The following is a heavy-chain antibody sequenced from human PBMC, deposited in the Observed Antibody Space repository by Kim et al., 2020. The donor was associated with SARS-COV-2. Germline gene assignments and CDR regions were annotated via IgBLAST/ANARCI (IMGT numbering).Heavy chain of an antibody. Sequence: GGSLRLSCAASGFTFSSYGMHWVRQAPGKGLEWVAVISYDGSNKYYADSVKGRFTISRDNSKNTLYLQMNSLRAEDTAVYYCAKDPYGDYDNYYGMDVWGQGTTVTVSS. CDR2: ISYDGSNK. CDR3: AKDPYGDYDNYYGMDV. D-gene: IGHD4-17*01. V-gene: IGHV3-30*18. J-gene: IGHJ6*02. CDR1: GFTFSSYG.